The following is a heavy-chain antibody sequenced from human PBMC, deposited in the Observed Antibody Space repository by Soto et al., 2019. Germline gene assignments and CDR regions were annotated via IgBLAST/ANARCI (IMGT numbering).Heavy chain of an antibody. CDR3: AKVSSPHPYYCFDY. CDR1: GYTFNNYA. J-gene: IGHJ4*02. Sequence: GGSLRLSCAASGYTFNNYALSWVRQAPGKGLEWVSSISESGDVTEYADSVKGRFTISRDNSKNTLYLQMNSLRADDTAVYFCAKVSSPHPYYCFDYWGQGTLVTVAS. D-gene: IGHD6-19*01. V-gene: IGHV3-23*01. CDR2: ISESGDVT.